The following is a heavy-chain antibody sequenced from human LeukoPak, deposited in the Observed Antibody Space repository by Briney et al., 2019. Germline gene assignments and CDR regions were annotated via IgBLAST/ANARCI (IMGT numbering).Heavy chain of an antibody. CDR2: ISWNSGSI. V-gene: IGHV3-9*01. CDR1: GFTFDDYA. D-gene: IGHD3-10*01. CDR3: AKDIGYYGSGSYYNAYFDY. Sequence: GGSLRLSCAASGFTFDDYAMHWVRQAPGKGLEWVSGISWNSGSIGYADSVKGRFTISRDNAKNSLYLQMNSLRAEDTALYYCAKDIGYYGSGSYYNAYFDYWGQGTLVTVSS. J-gene: IGHJ4*02.